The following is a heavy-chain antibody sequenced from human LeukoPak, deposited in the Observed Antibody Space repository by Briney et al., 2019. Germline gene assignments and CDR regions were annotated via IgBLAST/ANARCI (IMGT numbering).Heavy chain of an antibody. Sequence: GGSLRLSCAASGLTFSSYAMSWVRQAPGKGLEWVSAISGSGGSTYYADSVKGRFTISRDNSKNTLYLQMNSLRAEDTAVYYCAKDQYSSSSLYYFQHWGQGTLVTVSS. V-gene: IGHV3-23*01. CDR2: ISGSGGST. CDR3: AKDQYSSSSLYYFQH. J-gene: IGHJ1*01. CDR1: GLTFSSYA. D-gene: IGHD6-13*01.